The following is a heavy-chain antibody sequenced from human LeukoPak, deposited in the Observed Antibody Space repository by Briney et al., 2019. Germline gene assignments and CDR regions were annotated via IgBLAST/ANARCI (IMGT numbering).Heavy chain of an antibody. Sequence: SETLSLTCTVSGVSISSYYWSWIRQPPGKGLEWIGYIYYSGSTNYNPSLKTRVTISVDTSKNQFSLKLSSVTAADTAVYYCAREGGNSALDYWGQGTLVTVSS. V-gene: IGHV4-59*01. CDR3: AREGGNSALDY. CDR2: IYYSGST. J-gene: IGHJ4*02. D-gene: IGHD4-23*01. CDR1: GVSISSYY.